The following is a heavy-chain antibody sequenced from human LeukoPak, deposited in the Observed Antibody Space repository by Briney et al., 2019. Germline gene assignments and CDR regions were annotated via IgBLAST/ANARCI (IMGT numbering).Heavy chain of an antibody. D-gene: IGHD4-17*01. Sequence: SETLSLTCNVSGVSISTHYWSWIRQSPGKGLEWIGYIYHNGITNYNPSLKRRVTISVDTSKNQFSLKLSSVTAADTAVYYCARAGTNLGDYDYWGQGTLVTVSS. J-gene: IGHJ4*02. V-gene: IGHV4-59*08. CDR2: IYHNGIT. CDR1: GVSISTHY. CDR3: ARAGTNLGDYDY.